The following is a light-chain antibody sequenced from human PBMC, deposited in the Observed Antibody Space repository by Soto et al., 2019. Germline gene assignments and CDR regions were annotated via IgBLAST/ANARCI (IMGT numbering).Light chain of an antibody. Sequence: EILMTQSPATLSVSPEERATLSCRASQSVSRNLAWYQQKPGQAPRLLIYTASTRATGVPPRFSGSGSGTEFSFTISSLQSEDFAVYYCQQYKEWPPYTFGQGTKLEI. CDR1: QSVSRN. V-gene: IGKV3-15*01. J-gene: IGKJ2*01. CDR2: TAS. CDR3: QQYKEWPPYT.